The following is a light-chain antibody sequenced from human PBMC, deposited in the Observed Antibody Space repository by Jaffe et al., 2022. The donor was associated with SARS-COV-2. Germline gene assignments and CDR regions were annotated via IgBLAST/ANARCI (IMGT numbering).Light chain of an antibody. CDR1: SSNVGSDY. CDR3: AAWDDSLSGLV. J-gene: IGLJ1*01. CDR2: RNN. Sequence: QSVLTQPPSVSGTPGQRVTISCSGSSSNVGSDYVYWYQQLPGTAPKLLIYRNNQRPSGVPDRFSGSKSGTSASLAVSWLRSEDEADYYCAAWDDSLSGLVFGTGTKVAVL. V-gene: IGLV1-47*01.